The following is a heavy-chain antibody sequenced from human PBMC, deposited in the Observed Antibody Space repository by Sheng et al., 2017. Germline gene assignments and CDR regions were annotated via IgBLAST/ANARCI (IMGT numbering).Heavy chain of an antibody. CDR3: ARGPNFDS. CDR2: IDAGGHT. V-gene: IGHV3-53*01. Sequence: EVQLVESGGGLIQPGGSLRLSCAASGFTVSDNHMSWVRQAPGMGLEWVSLIDAGGHTYYAASVKGRFTISRDTFENTVYFQMNSLRVEDTALYYCARGPNFDSWGQGTLVTVSS. CDR1: GFTVSDNH. J-gene: IGHJ4*02.